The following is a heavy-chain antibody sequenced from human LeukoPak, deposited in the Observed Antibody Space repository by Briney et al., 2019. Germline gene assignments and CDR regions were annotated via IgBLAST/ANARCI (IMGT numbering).Heavy chain of an antibody. J-gene: IGHJ4*02. CDR2: INPSGGST. V-gene: IGHV1-46*01. D-gene: IGHD3-9*01. CDR3: ARGPALRYFDWLLSHLDY. CDR1: GYTFTSYY. Sequence: ASVKVSCKASGYTFTSYYMHWVRQAPGQGLEWMGIINPSGGSTSYAQKFQGRVTMTRDTSTSTVYMELSSLRSEDTAVYYCARGPALRYFDWLLSHLDYWGQGTLVTVSS.